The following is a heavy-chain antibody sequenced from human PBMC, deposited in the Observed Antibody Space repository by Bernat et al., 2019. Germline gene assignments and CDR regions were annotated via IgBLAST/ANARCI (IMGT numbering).Heavy chain of an antibody. CDR1: GFTFSNAW. CDR3: TTSNWLVDAFDI. V-gene: IGHV3-15*01. D-gene: IGHD3-9*01. Sequence: EVQLVESGGGLVKPGGSLRLSCAASGFTFSNAWMSWVRQAPGKGLEWVGRIKSKTDGGTTDYAAPVKDRFTISRDDSKNTLYLQMNSLKTEDTAVYYCTTSNWLVDAFDIWGQGTMVTVSS. J-gene: IGHJ3*02. CDR2: IKSKTDGGTT.